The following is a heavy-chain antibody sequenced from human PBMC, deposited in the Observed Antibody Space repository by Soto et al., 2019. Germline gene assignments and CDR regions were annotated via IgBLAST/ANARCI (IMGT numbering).Heavy chain of an antibody. J-gene: IGHJ3*02. D-gene: IGHD6-13*01. CDR3: ARPTAPHSSSWYRDAFDI. CDR2: ISSSSSYI. V-gene: IGHV3-21*01. CDR1: KFTFSSYR. Sequence: GWSLRLSCAAAKFTFSSYRMNRVRQAPGKGLEWVSSISSSSSYIYYADSVKGRFTISRDNAKNSLYLQMNSLRAEDTAVYYCARPTAPHSSSWYRDAFDIWGQGTMVTVSS.